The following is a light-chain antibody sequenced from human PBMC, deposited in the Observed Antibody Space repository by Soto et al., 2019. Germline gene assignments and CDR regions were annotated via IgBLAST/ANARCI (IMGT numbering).Light chain of an antibody. V-gene: IGKV3-20*01. Sequence: EIVLTQSPGILSLSPGEGATLSCRASQSISSNFLALYQQKRGQAPRLLIHGASNRATGIPDRFSGSGSGTDFTLTITRLEPEDFAIYYCQQYGGSPRTFGQGTKGEVK. CDR3: QQYGGSPRT. CDR2: GAS. J-gene: IGKJ1*01. CDR1: QSISSNF.